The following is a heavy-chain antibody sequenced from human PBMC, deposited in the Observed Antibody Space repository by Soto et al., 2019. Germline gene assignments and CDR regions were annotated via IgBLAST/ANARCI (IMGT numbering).Heavy chain of an antibody. CDR1: GYTFTSYG. V-gene: IGHV1-18*01. CDR2: ISAYNGNT. D-gene: IGHD2-2*01. J-gene: IGHJ6*01. CDR3: ARELNIVVVPAAYNYYYYGMDV. Sequence: QVQLVQSGAEVKKPGASVKVSCKASGYTFTSYGISWVRQAPGQGLEWMGWISAYNGNTNYAQKLQGRVTMTPDTSTSTAYMELRSLRSDDTAVYYCARELNIVVVPAAYNYYYYGMDVWGQGTTVTVSS.